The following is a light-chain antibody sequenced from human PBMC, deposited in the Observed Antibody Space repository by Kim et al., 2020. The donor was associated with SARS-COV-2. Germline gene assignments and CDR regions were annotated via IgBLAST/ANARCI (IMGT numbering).Light chain of an antibody. CDR3: SSYGGSV. Sequence: GSSGQSITISCTGTSSDLGGYNYVSWYQQHPGKAPKLMIYDVNKRPSGVPDRFSGSKSGNTASLTVSGLQAEDEADYYCSSYGGSVFGGGTQLTVL. V-gene: IGLV2-8*01. J-gene: IGLJ2*01. CDR1: SSDLGGYNY. CDR2: DVN.